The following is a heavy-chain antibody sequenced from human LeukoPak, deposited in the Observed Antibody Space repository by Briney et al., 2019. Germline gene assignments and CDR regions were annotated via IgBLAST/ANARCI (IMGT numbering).Heavy chain of an antibody. D-gene: IGHD6-13*01. J-gene: IGHJ4*02. CDR1: GFTFSSYW. CDR3: ASGQKLGF. V-gene: IGHV3-7*01. CDR2: IKQDGSDK. Sequence: GGSLRLSCVASGFTFSSYWVSWVRQAPGKGLEWVANIKQDGSDKYYVDSVKGRFTISRDNDKNSLYLQMNSLRAEDMAVYYCASGQKLGFWGQETLVTVSS.